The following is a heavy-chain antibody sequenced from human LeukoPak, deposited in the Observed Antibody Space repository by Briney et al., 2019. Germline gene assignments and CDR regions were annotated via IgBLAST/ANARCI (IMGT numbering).Heavy chain of an antibody. J-gene: IGHJ6*02. Sequence: SQTLSLTRTVSGGSISSGSYYWSWIRQHPGKGLVWIGYIYYSGSTYYNPSLKSRVTISVDTSKNQFSLKLSSVTAADTAVYYCARGMNWGYYYYYYGMDVWGQGTTVTVSS. D-gene: IGHD7-27*01. CDR2: IYYSGST. CDR1: GGSISSGSYY. V-gene: IGHV4-31*03. CDR3: ARGMNWGYYYYYYGMDV.